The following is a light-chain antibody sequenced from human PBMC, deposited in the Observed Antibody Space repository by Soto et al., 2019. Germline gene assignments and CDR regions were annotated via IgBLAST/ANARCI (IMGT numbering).Light chain of an antibody. CDR1: QSVSSN. CDR3: QQYNNLPQT. J-gene: IGKJ1*01. Sequence: EIVMTQSAATLSVSPGERATLSCRASQSVSSNLAWYQQKPGQAPRLLIYGASNRATGSPARFSGSGSGTEFTLTISSLQSEDFAVYYCQQYNNLPQTFGQGTKVEIK. V-gene: IGKV3-15*01. CDR2: GAS.